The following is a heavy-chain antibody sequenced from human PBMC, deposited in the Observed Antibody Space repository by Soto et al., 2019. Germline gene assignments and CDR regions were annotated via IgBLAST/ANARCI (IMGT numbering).Heavy chain of an antibody. V-gene: IGHV3-23*01. CDR1: GFTFSSYA. CDR3: GKEPLARRYFDY. D-gene: IGHD1-1*01. J-gene: IGHJ4*02. CDR2: ISASGGST. Sequence: GGSLRLSCAASGFTFSSYAMRWVRQAPGKGLEWVSGISASGGSTYYADSVKGRFTISRDDSKNTLYLQMDYLRAEDTAVYYCGKEPLARRYFDYWGQEPLVPVPS.